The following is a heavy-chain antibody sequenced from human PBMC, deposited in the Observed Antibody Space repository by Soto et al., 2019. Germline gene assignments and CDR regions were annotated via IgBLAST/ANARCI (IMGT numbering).Heavy chain of an antibody. Sequence: PSETLSLTCTVSGGSISTYYWSWIRQVPGKGLEWIGHTHNNGRTNYIYSPSLKSRVTISVDTSKNQFSLTLRSVTAADTAVYFCARDKEHTYGDFLGYWGQGILVTVSS. CDR2: THNNGRT. CDR3: ARDKEHTYGDFLGY. CDR1: GGSISTYY. D-gene: IGHD4-17*01. J-gene: IGHJ4*02. V-gene: IGHV4-59*01.